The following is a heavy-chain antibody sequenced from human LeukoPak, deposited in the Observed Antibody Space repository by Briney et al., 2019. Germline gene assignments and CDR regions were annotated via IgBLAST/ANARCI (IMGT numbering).Heavy chain of an antibody. V-gene: IGHV4-4*07. J-gene: IGHJ5*02. CDR2: IYTGGRV. D-gene: IGHD2-2*01. CDR1: GGFVNSDY. Sequence: SETPSLTCSVSGGFVNSDYWNWIRQSAGKGLESIGHIYTGGRVEYHPSFKGRVTMSIDRSKNQFSLRLTSVTAADTGVYYCAGRYRGGPEFDPWGQGTLVVVSS. CDR3: AGRYRGGPEFDP.